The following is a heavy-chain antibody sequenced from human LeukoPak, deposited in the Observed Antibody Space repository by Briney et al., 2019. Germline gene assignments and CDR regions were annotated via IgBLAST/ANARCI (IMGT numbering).Heavy chain of an antibody. CDR2: IYSGGSRT. V-gene: IGHV3-74*01. CDR3: ARSGRGGAFDI. Sequence: PGGSLRLSCAASGFTFSSYWMHWVRQGPGKGLVWVSRIYSGGSRTTYADSVKGRFTISGDNAKNTLYLQMNRLRAEDTAVYYCARSGRGGAFDIWGQGTMVTVSS. D-gene: IGHD1-26*01. J-gene: IGHJ3*02. CDR1: GFTFSSYW.